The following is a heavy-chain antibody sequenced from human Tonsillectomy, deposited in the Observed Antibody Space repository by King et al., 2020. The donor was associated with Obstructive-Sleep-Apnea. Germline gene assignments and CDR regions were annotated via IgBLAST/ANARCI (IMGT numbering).Heavy chain of an antibody. Sequence: VQLQESGPGLAKPSETLSLTCTVYGYSISRGYSWAWIRQSPGKGLEWIGNIHHTGNTNYNPSLKSRVTISGDTSKNQFSLKLRSVTAADTAVFYCARSYYYDSSGCPDAFDIWGQGTMVTVSS. J-gene: IGHJ3*02. CDR2: IHHTGNT. CDR1: GYSISRGYS. V-gene: IGHV4-38-2*02. D-gene: IGHD3-22*01. CDR3: ARSYYYDSSGCPDAFDI.